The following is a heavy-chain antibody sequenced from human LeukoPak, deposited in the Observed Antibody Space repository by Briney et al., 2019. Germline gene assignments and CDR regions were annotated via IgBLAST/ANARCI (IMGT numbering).Heavy chain of an antibody. J-gene: IGHJ4*02. Sequence: GASVKVSCKASGYSFTGYHMHWVRQAPGQGLEWMGWIAPNSGGTNYAQKFRGRVTMTRDTSISTAYMELSRLRSDDMAVYYCARDPDDSSDSHFDYWGQGTLVTVSS. D-gene: IGHD3-22*01. V-gene: IGHV1-2*02. CDR3: ARDPDDSSDSHFDY. CDR2: IAPNSGGT. CDR1: GYSFTGYH.